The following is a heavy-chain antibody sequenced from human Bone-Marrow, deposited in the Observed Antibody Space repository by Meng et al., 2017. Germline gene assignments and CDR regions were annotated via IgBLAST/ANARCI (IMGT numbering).Heavy chain of an antibody. D-gene: IGHD3-10*01. CDR2: ISYDGSNK. V-gene: IGHV3-30*01. CDR1: GFTFSSYA. Sequence: GGSLRLSCAASGFTFSSYAMHWVRQAPGKGLEWVAVISYDGSNKYYADSVKGRFTISRDNSKNTLYLQMNSLRAEETAVYYCARVMGITMVRGEIDYWGQGTLVTVSS. CDR3: ARVMGITMVRGEIDY. J-gene: IGHJ4*02.